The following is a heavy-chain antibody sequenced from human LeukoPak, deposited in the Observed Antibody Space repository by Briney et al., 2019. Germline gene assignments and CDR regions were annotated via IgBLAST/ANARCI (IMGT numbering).Heavy chain of an antibody. CDR2: IKQDGSEN. Sequence: GGSLRLSCVASGFTFSSYWMSWVRQAPGKEPEWVANIKQDGSENFYVDSVKGRFTISRDNAKNSLYLQMNSLRAEDTAVYYCARDSTGYGYEEWSWGQGTLVTVSS. CDR1: GFTFSSYW. CDR3: ARDSTGYGYEEWS. J-gene: IGHJ5*02. V-gene: IGHV3-7*01. D-gene: IGHD5-18*01.